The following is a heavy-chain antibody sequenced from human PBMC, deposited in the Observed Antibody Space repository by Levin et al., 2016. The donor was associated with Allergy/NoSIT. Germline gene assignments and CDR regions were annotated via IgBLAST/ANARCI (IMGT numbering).Heavy chain of an antibody. CDR1: GGSISSGDYY. V-gene: IGHV4-30-4*01. J-gene: IGHJ5*02. CDR3: ARFWHVLQVADQNWFDP. Sequence: SETLSLTCTVSGGSISSGDYYWSWIRQPPGKGLEWIGYIYYSGSTYYNPSLKSRVTISVDTSKNQFSLKLSSVTAADTAVYYCARFWHVLQVADQNWFDPWGQGTLVTVSS. CDR2: IYYSGST. D-gene: IGHD3-10*01.